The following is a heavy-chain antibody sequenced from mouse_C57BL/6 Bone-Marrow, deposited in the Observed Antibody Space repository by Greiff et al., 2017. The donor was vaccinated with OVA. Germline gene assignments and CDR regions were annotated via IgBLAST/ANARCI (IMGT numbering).Heavy chain of an antibody. CDR3: ALLYYGSTLYYYAMYY. Sequence: QVQLQQPGAELVKPGASVKMSCKASGYTFTSYWITWVKQRPGQGLEWIGDIYPGSGSTNYNEKFKSKATLTVDTSSSTAYMQLSSLTSEDSAVYYCALLYYGSTLYYYAMYYWGQGTSVTVSS. D-gene: IGHD1-1*01. CDR1: GYTFTSYW. V-gene: IGHV1-55*01. J-gene: IGHJ4*01. CDR2: IYPGSGST.